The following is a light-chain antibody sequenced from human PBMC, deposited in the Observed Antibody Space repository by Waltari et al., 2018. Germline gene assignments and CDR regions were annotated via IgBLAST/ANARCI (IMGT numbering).Light chain of an antibody. CDR3: ATWDNSLTAVV. J-gene: IGLJ2*01. Sequence: SVLTQPRSVSAAPGQPVTISCSGSSPTMGDHFVSCYHQLAGATPKLLIYDNYKRPSGIPDRFSASKSGTSATLHITGLQIGDEADYYCATWDNSLTAVVFGGGTKLTVL. CDR1: SPTMGDHF. V-gene: IGLV1-51*01. CDR2: DNY.